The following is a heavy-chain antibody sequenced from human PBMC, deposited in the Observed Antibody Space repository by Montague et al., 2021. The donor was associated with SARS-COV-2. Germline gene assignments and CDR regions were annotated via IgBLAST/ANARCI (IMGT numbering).Heavy chain of an antibody. Sequence: SETLSLTCTVSGGSISSGSYYWSWIRQPPGKGLEWIGNIYYSGSTYYNPSLKSRVTISVDTSKNQFSLKLSSVTAADTAVYYCARHRGKAYGGNTNVATFGYWGQGTMVTVSS. CDR3: ARHRGKAYGGNTNVATFGY. CDR1: GGSISSGSYY. J-gene: IGHJ4*02. CDR2: IYYSGST. V-gene: IGHV4-39*01. D-gene: IGHD4-23*01.